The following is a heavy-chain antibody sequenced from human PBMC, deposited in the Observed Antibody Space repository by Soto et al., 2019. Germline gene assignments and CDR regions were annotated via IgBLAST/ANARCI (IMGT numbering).Heavy chain of an antibody. Sequence: PGESLTLSSEAFGYTIITYWMSWVRQTPGKGLEWVANVKQDGSEEYYVDSVKGRFTISRDNAKNSLYLQMNSLRVEDTAVYYCAALDTAMVKTAGYWGQGTLVTVSS. V-gene: IGHV3-7*01. J-gene: IGHJ4*02. CDR3: AALDTAMVKTAGY. CDR1: GYTIITYW. D-gene: IGHD5-18*01. CDR2: VKQDGSEE.